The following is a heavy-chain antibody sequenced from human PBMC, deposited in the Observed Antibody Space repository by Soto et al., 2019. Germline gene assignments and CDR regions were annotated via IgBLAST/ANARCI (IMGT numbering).Heavy chain of an antibody. J-gene: IGHJ3*02. CDR1: GYSFTSYW. CDR3: ARHPCPSYCYDSSGNAFDI. D-gene: IGHD3-22*01. V-gene: IGHV5-10-1*01. Sequence: GESLKISCKGSGYSFTSYWISWVRQMPGKGLEWMGRIDPSDSYTNYSPSFQGHVTISADKSISTAYLQWSSLKASDTAMYYCARHPCPSYCYDSSGNAFDIWGQGTMVTVSS. CDR2: IDPSDSYT.